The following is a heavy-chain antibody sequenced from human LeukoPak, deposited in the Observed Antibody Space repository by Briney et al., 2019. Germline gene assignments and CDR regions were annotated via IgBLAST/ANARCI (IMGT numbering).Heavy chain of an antibody. CDR1: GFTFSSYS. CDR2: ITSSSNTI. Sequence: GGSLRLSCAASGFTFSSYSMNWVRQAPGKGLEWVSYITSSSNTIYYADSVKGRFTISRDNAKNSLYLQMSSLRDEDTAVYYCARGSVTGTTYYYYGMDVWGQGTTVTVSS. J-gene: IGHJ6*02. D-gene: IGHD1-20*01. V-gene: IGHV3-48*02. CDR3: ARGSVTGTTYYYYGMDV.